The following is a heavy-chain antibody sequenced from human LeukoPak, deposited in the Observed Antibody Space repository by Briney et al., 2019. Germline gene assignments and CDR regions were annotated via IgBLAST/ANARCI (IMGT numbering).Heavy chain of an antibody. V-gene: IGHV3-21*01. Sequence: GGSLRLSCAASGFTFSSYSMNWVRQAPGRGMEWVSSISSSSSYIYYADSVKGRFTISRDNAKNSLYLQMNSLRAEDTAVYYCARDFDTDSAFDIWGQGTMVTVSS. CDR3: ARDFDTDSAFDI. D-gene: IGHD2-21*01. J-gene: IGHJ3*02. CDR1: GFTFSSYS. CDR2: ISSSSSYI.